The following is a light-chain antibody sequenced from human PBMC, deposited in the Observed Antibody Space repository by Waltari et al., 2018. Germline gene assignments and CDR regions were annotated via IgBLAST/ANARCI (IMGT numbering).Light chain of an antibody. J-gene: IGKJ1*01. Sequence: EIVLTQSPGSLSLSPGERATLSCKASQSVAKYLAWYQQKPGQAPRLLIYHASIRATGIPDRFSGSGYGTDCSLTISRLEPEDFAVYFCQKYVNIPATFGQGTTVEV. V-gene: IGKV3-20*01. CDR2: HAS. CDR1: QSVAKY. CDR3: QKYVNIPAT.